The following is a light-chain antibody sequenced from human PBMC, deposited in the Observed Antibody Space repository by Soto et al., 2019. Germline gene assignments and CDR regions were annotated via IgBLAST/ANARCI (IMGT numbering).Light chain of an antibody. CDR2: GAS. J-gene: IGKJ5*01. CDR3: QQYGSPPIT. Sequence: EIVLTQSPDTLSLSPGEGATLSCRASQSLSSNFLAWYQQRPGQAPRLLIYGASSRATGIPDRFSGSGSGTDFTLTISRLEPEDFAVYYCQQYGSPPITFGQGTRLEI. CDR1: QSLSSNF. V-gene: IGKV3-20*01.